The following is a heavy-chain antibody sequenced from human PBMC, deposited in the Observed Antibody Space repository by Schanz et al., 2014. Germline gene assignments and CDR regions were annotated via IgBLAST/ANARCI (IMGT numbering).Heavy chain of an antibody. Sequence: QVQVVQYGAEVKKPGASVKVSCKASGYTFTDYGVIWVRQAPGQGLEWMGRIIPILGIANYAQKFQGRVTITADKSTFTAYMDVSSLRSEDTAVYYCARGRGFYDYWGQGTLXTVSS. J-gene: IGHJ4*02. V-gene: IGHV1-69*04. CDR1: GYTFTDYG. CDR3: ARGRGFYDY. D-gene: IGHD3-10*01. CDR2: IIPILGIA.